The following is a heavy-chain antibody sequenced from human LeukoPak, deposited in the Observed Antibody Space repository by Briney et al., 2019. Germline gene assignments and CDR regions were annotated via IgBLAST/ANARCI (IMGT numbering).Heavy chain of an antibody. CDR1: GFTFSSYD. J-gene: IGHJ3*02. D-gene: IGHD1-26*01. Sequence: GGSLRLSCAASGFTFSSYDMHWVRQAPGKGLEWVSAIGTAGDTYYPGSVKGRFTISRDNAKNTLYLQMNSLRAEDTAVYYCAREAIVGGSTDAFDIWGQGTMVTVSS. CDR3: AREAIVGGSTDAFDI. V-gene: IGHV3-13*01. CDR2: IGTAGDT.